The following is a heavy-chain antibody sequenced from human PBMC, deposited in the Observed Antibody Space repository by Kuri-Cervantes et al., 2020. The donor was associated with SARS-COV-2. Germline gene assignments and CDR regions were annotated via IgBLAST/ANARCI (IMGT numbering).Heavy chain of an antibody. D-gene: IGHD5-18*01. CDR2: INSDGSST. J-gene: IGHJ4*02. Sequence: GGSLRLSCAASGFAFSSYWMHWVRQAPGKGLVWVSLINSDGSSTSYADSVKGRFTISRDNAQNSLYLQMNSLRAEDTAVYYCAGDGAGSNYGFDYWGQGTLVTVSS. CDR3: AGDGAGSNYGFDY. CDR1: GFAFSSYW. V-gene: IGHV3-74*01.